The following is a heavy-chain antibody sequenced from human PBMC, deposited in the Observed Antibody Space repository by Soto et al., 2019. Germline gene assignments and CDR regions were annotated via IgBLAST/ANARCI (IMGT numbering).Heavy chain of an antibody. CDR2: INPSGDST. D-gene: IGHD3-10*01. Sequence: GASVKVSCKASGYTFTNSYIHWVRQTPGQGLQWMGMINPSGDSTTYAQRFQGRVTLTRDTSTTTVYMELSSLRSEDTAIYYCAPTLGSSNYGAXHIWGQGTMVT. CDR3: APTLGSSNYGAXHI. J-gene: IGHJ3*02. V-gene: IGHV1-46*03. CDR1: GYTFTNSY.